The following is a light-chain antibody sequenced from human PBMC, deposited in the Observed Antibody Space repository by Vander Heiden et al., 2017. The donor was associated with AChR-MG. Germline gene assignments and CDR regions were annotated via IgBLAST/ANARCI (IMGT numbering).Light chain of an antibody. Sequence: QAGPTQPPSVSNDLRQTATLTCTGNSDNVGHEGAAWLQQRQGHPPKLLFDRNNNRPSGIAERFSASRSGSTASLTITGLQPEDEADYYCSAWDRSLSAWVFGGGTKLTGL. V-gene: IGLV10-54*04. J-gene: IGLJ3*02. CDR1: SDNVGHEG. CDR2: RNN. CDR3: SAWDRSLSAWV.